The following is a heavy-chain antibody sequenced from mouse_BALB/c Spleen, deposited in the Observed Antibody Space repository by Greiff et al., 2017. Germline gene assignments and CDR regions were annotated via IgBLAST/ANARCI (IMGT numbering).Heavy chain of an antibody. V-gene: IGHV5-17*02. CDR3: ASGYYGSSFDY. Sequence: EVKLMESGGGLVQPGGSRKLSCAASGFTFSSFGMHWVRQAPEKGLEWVAYISSGSSTIYYADTVKGRFTISRDNPKNTLFLQMTSLRSEDTAMYYCASGYYGSSFDYWGQGTTLTVSS. CDR2: ISSGSSTI. CDR1: GFTFSSFG. J-gene: IGHJ2*01. D-gene: IGHD1-1*01.